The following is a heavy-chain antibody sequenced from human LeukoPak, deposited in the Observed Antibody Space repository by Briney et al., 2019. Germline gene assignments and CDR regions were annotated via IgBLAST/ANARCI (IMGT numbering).Heavy chain of an antibody. CDR2: ITTSGTYK. CDR3: ARDPYSASYAPSYYYYFDV. J-gene: IGHJ6*03. CDR1: GFSFSSYN. Sequence: GGSLRLSCAASGFSFSSYNRNWVRQAPGKGLEWVASITTSGTYKFYADLVKGRFTIFRDTAKNSLYLQLNTLRVADTAVYYCARDPYSASYAPSYYYYFDVCGKGTTVPISS. V-gene: IGHV3-21*01. D-gene: IGHD1-26*01.